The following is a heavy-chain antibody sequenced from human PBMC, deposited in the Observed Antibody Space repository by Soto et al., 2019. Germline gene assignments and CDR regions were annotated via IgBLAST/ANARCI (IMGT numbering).Heavy chain of an antibody. V-gene: IGHV3-30*18. CDR2: IPYDGSNK. J-gene: IGHJ6*02. CDR3: AKDLGQWELLGSMDV. CDR1: GFTFSSYG. D-gene: IGHD1-26*01. Sequence: QVQLVESGGGVVQPGRSLRLSCAASGFTFSSYGMHWVRQAPGKGLEWVAVIPYDGSNKYYADSVKGRFTISRDNSKNTLYLQMNSLRAEDTAVYYCAKDLGQWELLGSMDVWGQGTTVTVSS.